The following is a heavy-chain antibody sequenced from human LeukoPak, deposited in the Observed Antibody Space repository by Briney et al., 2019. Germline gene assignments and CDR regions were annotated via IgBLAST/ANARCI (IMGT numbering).Heavy chain of an antibody. D-gene: IGHD6-19*01. CDR1: RGTFSSYA. CDR2: INPNSGGT. Sequence: ASVKVSCKASRGTFSSYAISWVRQAPGQGLEWMGWINPNSGGTNYAQKFEGWVTMTRDTSISTAYMELSRLRSDDTAVYYCARAVAGRGGQWGQGTLVTVSS. CDR3: ARAVAGRGGQ. J-gene: IGHJ4*02. V-gene: IGHV1-2*04.